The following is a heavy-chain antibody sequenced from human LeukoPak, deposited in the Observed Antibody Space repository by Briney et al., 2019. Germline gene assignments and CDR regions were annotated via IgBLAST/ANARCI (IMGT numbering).Heavy chain of an antibody. D-gene: IGHD3-9*01. CDR3: ARKGAYYDILTGYYFGGMDG. Sequence: WIGSIYYSESPYYNPSLKILAITSVDTSKNQFSLKLSSVTAADTAVYFCARKGAYYDILTGYYFGGMDGWGQGTTVTVSS. V-gene: IGHV4-39*01. CDR2: IYYSESP. J-gene: IGHJ6*02.